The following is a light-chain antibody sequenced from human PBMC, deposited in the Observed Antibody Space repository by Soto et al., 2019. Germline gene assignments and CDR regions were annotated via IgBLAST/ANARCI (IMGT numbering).Light chain of an antibody. CDR2: EVS. CDR3: CSKSGGTSVM. V-gene: IGLV2-23*02. CDR1: SSDVGSYNL. Sequence: QSVLTQPASVSESPGQSITISCTGTSSDVGSYNLVSWYQQHPAKVPKLVIYEVSNRPSGVSARFSGSKSGNTASLTISGLQVEDEADYYCCSKSGGTSVMFGGGTKLTVL. J-gene: IGLJ3*02.